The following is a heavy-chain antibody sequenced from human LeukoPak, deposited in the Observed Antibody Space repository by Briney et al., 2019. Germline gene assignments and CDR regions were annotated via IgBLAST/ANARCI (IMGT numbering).Heavy chain of an antibody. J-gene: IGHJ6*03. CDR2: IYTSGST. D-gene: IGHD1-14*01. Sequence: SETLSLTCTVSGGSISSYYWSWIRQPAGKGLEWIGRIYTSGSTNYNPSLKSRVTMSVDTSKNQFSLTLSSVTAADTAVYYCARDQPYYYYYYMDVWGKGTAVTVSS. CDR3: ARDQPYYYYYYMDV. V-gene: IGHV4-4*07. CDR1: GGSISSYY.